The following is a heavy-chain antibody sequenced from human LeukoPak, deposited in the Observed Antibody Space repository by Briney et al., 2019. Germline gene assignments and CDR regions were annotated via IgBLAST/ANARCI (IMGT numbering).Heavy chain of an antibody. CDR3: AREMYSGMYNDAFDI. J-gene: IGHJ3*02. V-gene: IGHV3-53*01. D-gene: IGHD1-26*01. CDR2: IRSDGST. CDR1: GFTVSSNY. Sequence: GGSLRLSCTASGFTVSSNYMGWVRQAPGKGLEWVSVIRSDGSTSHADSVKGRFTISRDNSKNTLYLQMNNLRAEDTAMYYCAREMYSGMYNDAFDIWGQGTKVTVSS.